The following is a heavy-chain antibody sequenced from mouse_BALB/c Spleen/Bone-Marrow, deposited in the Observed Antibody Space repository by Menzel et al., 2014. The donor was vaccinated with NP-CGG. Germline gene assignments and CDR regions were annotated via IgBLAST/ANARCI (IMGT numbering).Heavy chain of an antibody. CDR3: ARVLRRSQDAMDY. J-gene: IGHJ4*01. V-gene: IGHV2-9*02. CDR1: GFLLTNFG. D-gene: IGHD2-12*01. Sequence: VHLVESGPGLVAPSQSLSITCTVSGFLLTNFGVHWVRQPPGKGLEWLGIIWAGGATDYHSALMSRLIISKDNSKSQVFLKMNSLQTDDTAMYYCARVLRRSQDAMDYWGQGTSVTVSS. CDR2: IWAGGAT.